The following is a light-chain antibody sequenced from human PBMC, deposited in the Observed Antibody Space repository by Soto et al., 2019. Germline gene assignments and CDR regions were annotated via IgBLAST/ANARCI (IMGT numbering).Light chain of an antibody. CDR3: AAWDDSLSGHYV. V-gene: IGLV1-47*01. CDR2: RNN. Sequence: QSVLTQPPSASGTPGQRVTISCSGSSSNIGSNYVYWYQQLPGTAPKLLIYRNNQRPSGVPDRFSGSKSGTSASLAISGLRSEDEGDYYCAAWDDSLSGHYVFGTGTKLTVL. CDR1: SSNIGSNY. J-gene: IGLJ1*01.